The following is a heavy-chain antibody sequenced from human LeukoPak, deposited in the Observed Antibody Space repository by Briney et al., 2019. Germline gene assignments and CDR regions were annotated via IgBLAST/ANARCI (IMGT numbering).Heavy chain of an antibody. CDR3: ARDYAPSYSSSPS. D-gene: IGHD6-6*01. V-gene: IGHV1-69*05. Sequence: GASVKVSCKASGGTFSSYAISWVRQAPGQGLEWMGGNIPIFGTANYAQKFQGRVTITTDESTSTAYMELSSLRSEDTAVYYCARDYAPSYSSSPSWGQGTLVTVSS. J-gene: IGHJ5*02. CDR1: GGTFSSYA. CDR2: NIPIFGTA.